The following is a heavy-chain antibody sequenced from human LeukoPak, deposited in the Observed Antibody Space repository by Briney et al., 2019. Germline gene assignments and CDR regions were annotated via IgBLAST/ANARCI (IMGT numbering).Heavy chain of an antibody. CDR1: GFTFVDYG. CDR3: RRDRLGPSFSVSHFDL. J-gene: IGHJ4*02. D-gene: IGHD3-3*02. V-gene: IGHV3-20*04. CDR2: INYNGAIT. Sequence: GGSLRLSCATSGFTFVDYGLSWIRRAPGKGLEWLCAINYNGAITDYADSVKGRFTISRDNAKNSLYLRMDSLRAEDTALYYCRRDRLGPSFSVSHFDLWGQGTLVTVSS.